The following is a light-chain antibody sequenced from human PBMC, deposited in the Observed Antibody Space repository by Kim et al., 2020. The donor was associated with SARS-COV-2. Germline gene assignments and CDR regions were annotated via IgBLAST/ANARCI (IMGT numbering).Light chain of an antibody. CDR3: MQGTHWHLT. CDR1: QRLVHSDGSPS. Sequence: QPASISCRSSQRLVHSDGSPSLNWFQQKTGQSPRRLKYNVSKRDSGVPDRFSGSGSGTEFTLKISGVEAEDVGIYYCMQGTHWHLTFGGGTKVEIK. CDR2: NVS. J-gene: IGKJ4*01. V-gene: IGKV2-30*02.